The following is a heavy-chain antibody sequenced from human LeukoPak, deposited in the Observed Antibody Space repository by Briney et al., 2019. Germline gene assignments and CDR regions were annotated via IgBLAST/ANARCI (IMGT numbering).Heavy chain of an antibody. V-gene: IGHV5-51*01. Sequence: GEALKISCEASGYRFTAYWIGWVRQLPGKGLEWMGIIYPGDSDTRYSPSFRGQVTISADKSISTAYLQWSSLKASDAAMYYCARRSSGWNIWYFDLWGRGTLVTVSS. CDR2: IYPGDSDT. CDR1: GYRFTAYW. CDR3: ARRSSGWNIWYFDL. D-gene: IGHD6-19*01. J-gene: IGHJ2*01.